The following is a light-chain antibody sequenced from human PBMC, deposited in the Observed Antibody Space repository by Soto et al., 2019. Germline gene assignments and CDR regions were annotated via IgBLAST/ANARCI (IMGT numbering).Light chain of an antibody. Sequence: QSALTQPASVSGSPGQSVTISCTGTSSDIGGYNYVSWYQQHPGKAPKLMIYDVNIRPSGVSDRFSGSKSGNTASLTISGLQAEDEADYYCSSYTGSSTMVFGGGTKLTVL. V-gene: IGLV2-11*01. J-gene: IGLJ3*02. CDR1: SSDIGGYNY. CDR2: DVN. CDR3: SSYTGSSTMV.